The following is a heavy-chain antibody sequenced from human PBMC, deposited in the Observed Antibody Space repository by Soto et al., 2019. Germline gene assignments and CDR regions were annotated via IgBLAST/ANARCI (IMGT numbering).Heavy chain of an antibody. Sequence: QVQLVESGGGVVQPGRSLRLSCAASGFTFSSYGMHWVRQAPGTGLEWVAVIWYDGSNKYYADSVKGRFTISRDNSKNTLYLQMNSLRAEDTAVYYCARVGGDNDWFDPWGQGTLVTVSS. V-gene: IGHV3-33*01. J-gene: IGHJ5*02. CDR3: ARVGGDNDWFDP. CDR2: IWYDGSNK. CDR1: GFTFSSYG. D-gene: IGHD2-21*01.